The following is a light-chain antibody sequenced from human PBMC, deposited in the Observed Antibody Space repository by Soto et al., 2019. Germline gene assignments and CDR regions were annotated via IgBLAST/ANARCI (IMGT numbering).Light chain of an antibody. Sequence: EIVLTQSPGTLSLSPGERATLSCRASQSVGSSYLAWYQQKPGQAPRLLIYGASSRATGIPDRFSGSGSGTDFTLTITRLEPEDFAVYYCQQYGSSPTTSGQGTKLEIK. CDR2: GAS. V-gene: IGKV3-20*01. CDR1: QSVGSSY. CDR3: QQYGSSPTT. J-gene: IGKJ2*01.